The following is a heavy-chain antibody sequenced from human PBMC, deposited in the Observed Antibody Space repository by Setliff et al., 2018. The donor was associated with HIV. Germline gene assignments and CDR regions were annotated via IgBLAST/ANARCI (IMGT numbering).Heavy chain of an antibody. V-gene: IGHV3-7*03. CDR1: GFTFSSYW. CDR3: ARVGPESLPYTWDDEADTFDI. CDR2: INQDGDDK. Sequence: GGSLRLSCAASGFTFSSYWINWVRQAPGKGLEWVANINQDGDDKYYVDSVKGRFAISRDNAKNSLYLQMESLRVEDTAVYYCARVGPESLPYTWDDEADTFDIWGQGTMVTVSS. D-gene: IGHD1-1*01. J-gene: IGHJ3*02.